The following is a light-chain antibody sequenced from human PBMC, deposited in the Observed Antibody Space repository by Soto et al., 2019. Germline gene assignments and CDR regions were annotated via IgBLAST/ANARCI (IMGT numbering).Light chain of an antibody. J-gene: IGKJ2*01. CDR3: QHYLNWSYT. Sequence: DIVMTQSPATLSVSPGETATLSCRANESVRSNLAWYQQKPGQAPSLLVYGASTRATGIPARFSGSGSGTDFTLTISSLQSEDSAVYYCQHYLNWSYTFGQGTKVDIK. CDR2: GAS. CDR1: ESVRSN. V-gene: IGKV3-15*01.